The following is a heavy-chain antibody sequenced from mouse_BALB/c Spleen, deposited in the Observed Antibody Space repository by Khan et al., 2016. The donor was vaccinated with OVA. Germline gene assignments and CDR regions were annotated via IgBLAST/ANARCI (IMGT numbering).Heavy chain of an antibody. V-gene: IGHV1S137*01. CDR2: ISTYYGHA. Sequence: VQLQQSGAELVRPGVSVKISCKGSGYTFTDFTMHWVKQSHAMSLEWIGVISTYYGHATYNQKFKDKATMTVDKSSSTAYMELARLTSEDSAIXYGKRGGGGNRFAYWGQGTLVTVSA. CDR3: KRGGGGNRFAY. CDR1: GYTFTDFT. J-gene: IGHJ3*01.